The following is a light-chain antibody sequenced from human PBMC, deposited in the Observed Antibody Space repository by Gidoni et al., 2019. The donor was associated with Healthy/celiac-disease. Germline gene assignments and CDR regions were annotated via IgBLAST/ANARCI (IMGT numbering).Light chain of an antibody. CDR1: QGISSY. Sequence: AIRMTQSPSSFSASTGDRVTITWRASQGISSYLAWYQQKPGKAPKLLIYAASTLQSGVPSRFSGSGSGTDFTLTISCLQSEDFATYYCQQYYSYPPLFGGGTKVEIK. J-gene: IGKJ4*01. CDR3: QQYYSYPPL. V-gene: IGKV1-8*01. CDR2: AAS.